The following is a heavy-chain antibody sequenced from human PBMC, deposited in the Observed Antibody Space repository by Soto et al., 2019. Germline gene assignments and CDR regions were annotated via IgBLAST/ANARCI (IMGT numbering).Heavy chain of an antibody. V-gene: IGHV3-30*18. Sequence: LRLSCVASGFSFSNYGMHLVRQAPGKGLEWVAFVSSDGNNKYYADSVKGRFTISRDNSKNTVYLQVDSLRLDDTAIYYCAKDRVIQLLPIWPDPWGQGTLVTVSS. CDR1: GFSFSNYG. CDR2: VSSDGNNK. D-gene: IGHD1-1*01. CDR3: AKDRVIQLLPIWPDP. J-gene: IGHJ5*02.